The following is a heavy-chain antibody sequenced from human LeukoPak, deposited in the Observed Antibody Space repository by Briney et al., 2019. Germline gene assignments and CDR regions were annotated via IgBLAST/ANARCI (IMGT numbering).Heavy chain of an antibody. V-gene: IGHV4-59*01. D-gene: IGHD3-22*01. Sequence: SETLSLTCTVSGGSISSYYWSWIRQPPGKGLEWIGYIYYSGSTNYNPSLKSRVTISVDTSKNQFSLKLSSVTAADTAVYYCARGLNGYYDSSGYHIYYYYYMDVWGKGTTVTVSS. CDR3: ARGLNGYYDSSGYHIYYYYYMDV. CDR1: GGSISSYY. CDR2: IYYSGST. J-gene: IGHJ6*03.